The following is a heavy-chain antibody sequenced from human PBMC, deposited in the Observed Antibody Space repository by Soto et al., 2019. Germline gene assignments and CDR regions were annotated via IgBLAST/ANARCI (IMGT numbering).Heavy chain of an antibody. CDR3: VREAYMGYGHAIDH. Sequence: SETLSLTCAVSGVTISTYYWSWIRQPPGKGLEWIGYNYHSGTTNYNPSLQSRVTISVDTSKNQFSLRLTSVTAADTAIYYCVREAYMGYGHAIDHWGQGTLGTVSS. J-gene: IGHJ4*02. CDR1: GVTISTYY. V-gene: IGHV4-59*01. CDR2: NYHSGTT. D-gene: IGHD5-12*01.